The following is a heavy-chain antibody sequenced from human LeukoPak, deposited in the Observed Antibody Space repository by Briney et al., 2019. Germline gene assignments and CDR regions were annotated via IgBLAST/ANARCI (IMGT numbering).Heavy chain of an antibody. D-gene: IGHD2-15*01. Sequence: PGGSLRLSCAASGFTFSSYSMNWVRQAPGKGREGGSYISSSGSTKYYADSVKGRFTISRDNAQNSLYLQMNSLRDEDAAVYYCAIEGYCSGGTCYTNWFDTWGQGTLVTVSS. CDR2: ISSSGSTK. CDR3: AIEGYCSGGTCYTNWFDT. V-gene: IGHV3-48*02. J-gene: IGHJ5*02. CDR1: GFTFSSYS.